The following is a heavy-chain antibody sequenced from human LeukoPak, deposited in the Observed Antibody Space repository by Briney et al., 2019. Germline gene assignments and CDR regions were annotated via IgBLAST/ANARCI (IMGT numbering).Heavy chain of an antibody. D-gene: IGHD3-22*01. CDR3: ARAGSGYSFDN. V-gene: IGHV4-59*01. CDR2: ISNSGST. Sequence: SETLSLTCTVSGGSISSYYWSWIRQPPGKGLEWIGYISNSGSTNNNPSLKSRLTMSIDTSKNQFSLRLDSVTAADTAVYYCARAGSGYSFDNWGQGKLVTVSS. J-gene: IGHJ4*02. CDR1: GGSISSYY.